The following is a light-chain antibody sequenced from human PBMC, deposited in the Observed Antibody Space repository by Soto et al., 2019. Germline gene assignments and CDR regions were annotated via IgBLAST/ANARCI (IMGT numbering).Light chain of an antibody. Sequence: QSVLTQPASVSGSPGQSITISCTGTSSDVGGYNHVSWYQHSPGKAPKLILFAVSDRPSGVSNRFSGSKSGNTASLTISGLQAEDEADYYCCSYTSRSTVVFGGGTQLTVL. CDR1: SSDVGGYNH. V-gene: IGLV2-14*01. CDR2: AVS. J-gene: IGLJ2*01. CDR3: CSYTSRSTVV.